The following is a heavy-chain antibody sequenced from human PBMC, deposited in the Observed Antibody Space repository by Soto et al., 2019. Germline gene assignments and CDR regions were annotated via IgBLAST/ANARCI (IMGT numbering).Heavy chain of an antibody. CDR2: MSFDGSNK. CDR3: AKEFGWELQLSHPYYNSGMDV. CDR1: GFTFRSYG. V-gene: IGHV3-30*18. J-gene: IGHJ6*02. Sequence: QVQLVESGGGVVQPGRSLRLSCAASGFTFRSYGMHWVRQAPGKGLEWVALMSFDGSNKYYAYSVRGRFTISSDNSKSTLYLQMDILRPEDTAVYYCAKEFGWELQLSHPYYNSGMDVWGQGTTVTVSS. D-gene: IGHD1-1*01.